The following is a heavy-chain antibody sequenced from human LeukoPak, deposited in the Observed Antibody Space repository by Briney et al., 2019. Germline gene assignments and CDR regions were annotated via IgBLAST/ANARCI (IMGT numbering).Heavy chain of an antibody. D-gene: IGHD3-10*01. CDR1: GFTFSSSW. V-gene: IGHV3-52*01. CDR3: ATRYASGPIADY. Sequence: GGSLRLSCAASGFTFSSSWMHWVCQAPEKGLEWVADIKCDGSEKYYVDSVKGRFTISRDNAKNSLYLQMNSLRAEDTALYYCATRYASGPIADYWGQGTLVTVSS. J-gene: IGHJ4*02. CDR2: IKCDGSEK.